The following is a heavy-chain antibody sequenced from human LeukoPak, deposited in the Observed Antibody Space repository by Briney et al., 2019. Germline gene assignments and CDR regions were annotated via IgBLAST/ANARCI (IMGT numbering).Heavy chain of an antibody. J-gene: IGHJ4*02. Sequence: SETLSLTCTVSGGSISSSSYYWGWIRQPPGKGLERIGSIYYSGSTYYNPSLRSRVTISVDTSKNQFSLKLSSVTAADTAVYYCARHTIRGYDVSTFDYWGPGTLVTVSS. CDR1: GGSISSSSYY. CDR2: IYYSGST. D-gene: IGHD5-12*01. V-gene: IGHV4-39*01. CDR3: ARHTIRGYDVSTFDY.